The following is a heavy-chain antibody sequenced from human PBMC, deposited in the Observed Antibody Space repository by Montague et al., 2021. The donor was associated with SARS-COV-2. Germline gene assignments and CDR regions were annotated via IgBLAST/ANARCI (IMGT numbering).Heavy chain of an antibody. CDR3: ASDSGWMGNAFDI. J-gene: IGHJ3*02. V-gene: IGHV4-59*12. D-gene: IGHD6-19*01. Sequence: SETLSLTYTVSGGSISSYYWGWIRQPPGKRLEWIGYIYYSGSTNYNHSLKSRVTISVDTSKNQFSLKLSSVTAADTAVYYCASDSGWMGNAFDIWGQGTMVTVSS. CDR1: GGSISSYY. CDR2: IYYSGST.